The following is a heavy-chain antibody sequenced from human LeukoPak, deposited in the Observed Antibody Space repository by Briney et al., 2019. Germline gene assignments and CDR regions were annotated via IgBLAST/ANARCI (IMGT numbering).Heavy chain of an antibody. Sequence: GGSLRLSCAASGFTFSTYAMHWVRQSPGKGLEWEAVKSYDGDNKYYADSVKGRFTISRDNSKNTLYLQMNSLRVEDSALYYCARDGGSHWGQGTLVTVSS. CDR2: KSYDGDNK. CDR3: ARDGGSH. CDR1: GFTFSTYA. V-gene: IGHV3-30*04. D-gene: IGHD3-16*01. J-gene: IGHJ4*02.